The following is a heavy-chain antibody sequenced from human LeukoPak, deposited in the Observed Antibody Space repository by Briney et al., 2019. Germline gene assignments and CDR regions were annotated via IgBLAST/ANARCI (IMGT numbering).Heavy chain of an antibody. CDR2: IIPIFGTA. J-gene: IGHJ4*02. Sequence: GASVKVSCKASGGTFSSYAISWVRQAPGQALEWMGGIIPIFGTANYAQKFQGRVTITTDESTSTAYMELSSLRSEDTAVYYCARDGYSYGFDYWGQGTLVTVSS. D-gene: IGHD5-18*01. CDR3: ARDGYSYGFDY. CDR1: GGTFSSYA. V-gene: IGHV1-69*05.